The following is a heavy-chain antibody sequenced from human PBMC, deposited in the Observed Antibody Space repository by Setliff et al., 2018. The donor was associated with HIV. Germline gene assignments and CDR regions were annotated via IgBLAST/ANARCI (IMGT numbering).Heavy chain of an antibody. Sequence: ASVKVSCKASGYIFNTYGISWVRQAPGQGLEWMGWITTYNGNTHYAQKVQGRVTMTTDTSTSTAYMELRSLRSDDTAIYYCARVEAFGGVSYSYYYMDVWGKGTTVTVSS. CDR2: ITTYNGNT. J-gene: IGHJ6*03. CDR3: ARVEAFGGVSYSYYYMDV. CDR1: GYIFNTYG. V-gene: IGHV1-18*01. D-gene: IGHD3-16*01.